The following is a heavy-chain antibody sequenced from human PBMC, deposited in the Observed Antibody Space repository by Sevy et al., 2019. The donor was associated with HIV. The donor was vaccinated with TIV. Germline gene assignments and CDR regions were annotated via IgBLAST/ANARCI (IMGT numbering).Heavy chain of an antibody. CDR2: INPNSGGT. J-gene: IGHJ4*02. V-gene: IGHV1-2*06. CDR3: ARDTYSSGWPYFDY. CDR1: GYTFTGYY. D-gene: IGHD6-19*01. Sequence: ASVKVSCKASGYTFTGYYMHWVRQAPGQGLEWMGRINPNSGGTNYAQKFQGRVTMTRDTSISTAYMELSRLRSDDTAVYYCARDTYSSGWPYFDYWGQRTLVTVSS.